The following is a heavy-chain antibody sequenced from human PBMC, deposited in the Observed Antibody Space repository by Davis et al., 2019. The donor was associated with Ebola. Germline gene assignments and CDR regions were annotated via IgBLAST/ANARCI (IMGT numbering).Heavy chain of an antibody. Sequence: PGGSLRLSCVASGFTFSSYWMHWVRQAPGKGLEWVSAISGSGGSTYYADSVKGRFTISRDNSKNTLYLQMNSLRAEDTAVYYCAKGAAAGTNWFDPWGQGTLVTVSS. J-gene: IGHJ5*02. CDR2: ISGSGGST. D-gene: IGHD6-13*01. V-gene: IGHV3-23*01. CDR3: AKGAAAGTNWFDP. CDR1: GFTFSSYW.